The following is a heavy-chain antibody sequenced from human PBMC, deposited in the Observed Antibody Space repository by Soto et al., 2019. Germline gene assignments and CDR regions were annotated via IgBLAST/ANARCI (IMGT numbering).Heavy chain of an antibody. CDR2: VYYSGSS. V-gene: IGHV4-39*07. CDR1: GGSVTNSSYY. CDR3: ARESMVRGVSYGMDV. D-gene: IGHD3-10*01. Sequence: SETLSLTCTVSGGSVTNSSYYWGWIRQSPGKGLEWIGNVYYSGSSYSKSSVKSRVTISVDTSKNQFSLKLSSVTAADTAVYYCARESMVRGVSYGMDVWGQGTTVTVSS. J-gene: IGHJ6*02.